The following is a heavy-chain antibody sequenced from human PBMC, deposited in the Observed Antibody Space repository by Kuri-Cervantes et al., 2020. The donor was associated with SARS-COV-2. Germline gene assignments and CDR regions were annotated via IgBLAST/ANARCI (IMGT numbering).Heavy chain of an antibody. CDR3: VIVDTAMVGFGDY. V-gene: IGHV3-30*03. J-gene: IGHJ4*02. Sequence: GSLRLSCAASGFTFSSYGMHWVRQAPGKGLEWVAVISYDGSNKYYADSVKGRFTISRDNSKNTPYLQMNSLRAEDTAVYYCVIVDTAMVGFGDYWGQGTLVTVSS. CDR2: ISYDGSNK. CDR1: GFTFSSYG. D-gene: IGHD5-18*01.